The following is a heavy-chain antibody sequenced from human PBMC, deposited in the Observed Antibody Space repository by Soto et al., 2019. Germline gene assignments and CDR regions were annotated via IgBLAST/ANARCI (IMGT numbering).Heavy chain of an antibody. J-gene: IGHJ4*02. D-gene: IGHD4-17*01. CDR2: ISYDGSNR. CDR1: GFTFSSYG. CDR3: AKEVDYGPL. Sequence: PGGSLRLSCAASGFTFSSYGMHWVRQAPGKGLEWVAVISYDGSNRYYADSVKGRFTISRDNSKNTLYLQMNSLRAEDTAVYYCAKEVDYGPLWGQGTLVTVSS. V-gene: IGHV3-30*18.